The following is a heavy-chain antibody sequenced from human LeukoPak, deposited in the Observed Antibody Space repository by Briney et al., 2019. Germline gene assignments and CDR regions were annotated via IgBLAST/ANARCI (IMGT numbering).Heavy chain of an antibody. Sequence: GGSLRLSCAASGFTFSSYGMHWVRQAPGKGLEWVAVISYDGSNKYYADSVKGRFTISRDNSKNTLYLQMNSLRAEDTAVYYCAKDRYGDYGRSFDYWGQGTLVTVSS. CDR2: ISYDGSNK. V-gene: IGHV3-30*18. CDR1: GFTFSSYG. CDR3: AKDRYGDYGRSFDY. D-gene: IGHD4-17*01. J-gene: IGHJ4*02.